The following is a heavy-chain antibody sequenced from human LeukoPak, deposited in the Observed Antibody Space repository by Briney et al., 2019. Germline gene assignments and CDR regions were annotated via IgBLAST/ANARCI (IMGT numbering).Heavy chain of an antibody. CDR3: ARWSSGWYEYFDY. CDR1: GYTFTGYY. D-gene: IGHD6-19*01. CDR2: INPNSGGT. V-gene: IGHV1-2*02. J-gene: IGHJ4*02. Sequence: ASVKVSCKASGYTFTGYYMHWVRQAPGQGLEWMGWINPNSGGTNYAQKLQGRVTMTTDTSTSTAYMELRSLRSDDTAVYYCARWSSGWYEYFDYWGQGTLVTVSS.